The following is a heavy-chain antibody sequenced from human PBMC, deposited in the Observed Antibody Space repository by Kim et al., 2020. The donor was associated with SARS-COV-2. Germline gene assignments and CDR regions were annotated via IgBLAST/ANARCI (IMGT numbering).Heavy chain of an antibody. Sequence: SETLSLTCTVSGGSISSSSYYWGWIRQPPGKGLEWIGSIYYSGSTYYNPSLKSRVTISVDTSKNQFSLKLSSVTAADTAVYYCARGFYELRGYYYYYYGMDVWGQGTTVTVSS. D-gene: IGHD3-3*01. V-gene: IGHV4-39*01. CDR2: IYYSGST. CDR1: GGSISSSSYY. CDR3: ARGFYELRGYYYYYYGMDV. J-gene: IGHJ6*02.